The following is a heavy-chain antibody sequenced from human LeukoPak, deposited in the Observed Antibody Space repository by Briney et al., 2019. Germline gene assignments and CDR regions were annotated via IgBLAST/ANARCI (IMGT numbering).Heavy chain of an antibody. D-gene: IGHD3-22*01. V-gene: IGHV1-2*02. CDR2: INPNSGGT. CDR1: GYTFTCYY. Sequence: ASVKVSCKASGYTFTCYYMHWVRQAPGQGLEWMGWINPNSGGTNYAQKFQGRVTMTRDTSISTAYMELSRLRSDDTAVYYCARDRYYDSSGYAFDYWGQGTLVTVSS. J-gene: IGHJ4*02. CDR3: ARDRYYDSSGYAFDY.